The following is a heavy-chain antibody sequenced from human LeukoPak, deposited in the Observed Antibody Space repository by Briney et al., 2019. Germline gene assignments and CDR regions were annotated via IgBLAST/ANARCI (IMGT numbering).Heavy chain of an antibody. CDR1: GFTFSSSW. CDR3: ARDRSSGYFDS. V-gene: IGHV3-7*01. D-gene: IGHD3-22*01. J-gene: IGHJ4*02. Sequence: GGSLRLSCAASGFTFSSSWMNWARQAPGKGLEWVANIKQDGSEKYYVDSVKGRFTISRDNAKNSLYLQMNSLRAVDTAVYYCARDRSSGYFDSWGQGTLVTVSS. CDR2: IKQDGSEK.